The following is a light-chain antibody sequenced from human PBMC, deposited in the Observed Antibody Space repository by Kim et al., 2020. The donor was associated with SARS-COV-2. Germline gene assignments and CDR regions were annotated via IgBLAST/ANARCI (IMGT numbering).Light chain of an antibody. CDR1: RSNIESNY. Sequence: QRVTISCSGSRSNIESNYVYWYQQLPGTAPKLLIYSNNQRPSGVPDRFSGSKSGTSASLAISGLRSEDEADYYCAAWDDSLSGPVVFGGGTQLTVL. CDR2: SNN. V-gene: IGLV1-47*02. CDR3: AAWDDSLSGPVV. J-gene: IGLJ2*01.